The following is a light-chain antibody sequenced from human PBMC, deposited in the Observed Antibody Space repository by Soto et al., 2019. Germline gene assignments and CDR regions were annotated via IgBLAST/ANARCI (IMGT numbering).Light chain of an antibody. CDR2: GAF. J-gene: IGKJ1*01. Sequence: EIVLTQSPATLSLSPGERATLSCRASQSVSGSRLAWYQQKPGQAPRLLIYGAFRRVTGIPDRFSGSGSGKDFTLTISRLEPEDFAVYYCQQYGSSPSTFGRGTKVEIK. V-gene: IGKV3-20*01. CDR3: QQYGSSPST. CDR1: QSVSGSR.